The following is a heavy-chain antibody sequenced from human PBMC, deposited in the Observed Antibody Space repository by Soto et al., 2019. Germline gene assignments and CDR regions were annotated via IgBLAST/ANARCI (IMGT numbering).Heavy chain of an antibody. Sequence: PSETLSLTCSASGGSITSSSHFWGWVRQPPGKGLEWIGTIYFTGNTYYTPSLKSRLTMSIYTSKNEFSLRLNSVTAADTAVYYCEGQTFTRAAASYGRSNWFDPWGPGTLVTVSS. J-gene: IGHJ5*02. V-gene: IGHV4-39*01. D-gene: IGHD3-16*01. CDR2: IYFTGNT. CDR1: GGSITSSSHF. CDR3: EGQTFTRAAASYGRSNWFDP.